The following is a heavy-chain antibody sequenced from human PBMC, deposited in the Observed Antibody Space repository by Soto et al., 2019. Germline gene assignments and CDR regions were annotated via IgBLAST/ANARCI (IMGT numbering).Heavy chain of an antibody. Sequence: SETLSLTCTVSGGSVSSGSYYWSWIRQPPGKGLEWIGYIYYSGSTNYNPSLKSRVTISVDTSKNQFSLKLSSVTAADTAVYYCAREATVASYFDYWGQGSLVTVSS. CDR2: IYYSGST. CDR3: AREATVASYFDY. V-gene: IGHV4-61*01. D-gene: IGHD4-17*01. CDR1: GGSVSSGSYY. J-gene: IGHJ4*02.